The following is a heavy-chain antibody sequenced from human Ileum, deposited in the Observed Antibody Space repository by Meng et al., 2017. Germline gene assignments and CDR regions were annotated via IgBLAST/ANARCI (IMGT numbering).Heavy chain of an antibody. CDR1: GGAISGRTSY. CDR3: ARHGAFRSHLDD. Sequence: QLQLQESGPGLVKPSETLSPTCSVLGGAISGRTSYWGWIRQPPGMGLGWIVSLFYGGTTYYNPSLESRVTTSVDTSKSQFSLNLKSVSAADTAVYFCARHGAFRSHLDDWGQGTLVTVSS. CDR2: LFYGGTT. V-gene: IGHV4-39*01. D-gene: IGHD3-3*02. J-gene: IGHJ4*02.